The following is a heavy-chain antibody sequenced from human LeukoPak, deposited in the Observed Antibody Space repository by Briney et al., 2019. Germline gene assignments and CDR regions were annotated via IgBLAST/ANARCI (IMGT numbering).Heavy chain of an antibody. CDR1: GGSISSHY. V-gene: IGHV4-59*11. Sequence: SQTLSLTCTVSGGSISSHYWSWIRQPPGKGLEWIGYIYYSRSTNYNPSLKSRVTISVDTSKNQFSLKLSSVTAADTAVYYCARDQWLDPWGQGTLVTVSS. J-gene: IGHJ5*02. CDR2: IYYSRST. CDR3: ARDQWLDP.